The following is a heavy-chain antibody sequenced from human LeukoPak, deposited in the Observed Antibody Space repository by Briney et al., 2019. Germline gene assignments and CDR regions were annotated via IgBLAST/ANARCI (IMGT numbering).Heavy chain of an antibody. J-gene: IGHJ3*02. D-gene: IGHD2-21*02. CDR2: IIPIFGTA. CDR3: AREANIVVVTAPSTYNAFDI. Sequence: ASVKVSCKASGGTFSSYAISWVRQAPGQGLEWMGRIIPIFGTANYAQKFQGRVTITTDESTSTAYMEPSSLRSEDTAVYYCAREANIVVVTAPSTYNAFDIWGQGTMVTVSS. V-gene: IGHV1-69*05. CDR1: GGTFSSYA.